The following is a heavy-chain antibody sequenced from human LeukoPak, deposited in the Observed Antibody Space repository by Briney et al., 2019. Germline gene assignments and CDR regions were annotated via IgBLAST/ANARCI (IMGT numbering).Heavy chain of an antibody. Sequence: GGSLRLSCVASGISFSNAWMSWVRQAPEKGLEWVGRIKRTTDSGTTDYAAPVKGRFTISRDDSKSTMYLQMSSLKTEDSAVYYCATNPGDYADPWAQEPLFTVSS. V-gene: IGHV3-15*01. CDR2: IKRTTDSGTT. CDR3: ATNPGDYADP. J-gene: IGHJ5*02. CDR1: GISFSNAW. D-gene: IGHD4-17*01.